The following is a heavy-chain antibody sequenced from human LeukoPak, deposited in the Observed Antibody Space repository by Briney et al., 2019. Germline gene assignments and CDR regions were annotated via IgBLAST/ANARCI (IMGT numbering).Heavy chain of an antibody. V-gene: IGHV3-30*02. CDR3: AKGDCSSTSCYSFDY. J-gene: IGHJ4*02. CDR1: GFTFSSYE. D-gene: IGHD2-2*01. CDR2: IRYDGSNK. Sequence: GGSLRLSCAASGFTFSSYEMNWVRQAPGKGLEWVTFIRYDGSNKYYTDSVKGRFTISRDNSKNTLYLQMDSLRAEDTAVYYCAKGDCSSTSCYSFDYWGQGTLVTVSS.